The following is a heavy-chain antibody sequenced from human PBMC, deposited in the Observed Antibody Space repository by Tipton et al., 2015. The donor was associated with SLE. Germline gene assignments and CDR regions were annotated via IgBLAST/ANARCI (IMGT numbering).Heavy chain of an antibody. CDR1: GGSITNHY. Sequence: TLSLTCTVSGGSITNHYWNWMRQPPGKGREWIGYIHYSGTTHDNPSLKSRVTMSVDMSKNQFSLRLTSVTAADTAVYYCARTLGAIAHTVYDAFDIWGQGKMVTVSS. V-gene: IGHV4-59*11. J-gene: IGHJ3*02. CDR3: ARTLGAIAHTVYDAFDI. CDR2: IHYSGTT. D-gene: IGHD1-26*01.